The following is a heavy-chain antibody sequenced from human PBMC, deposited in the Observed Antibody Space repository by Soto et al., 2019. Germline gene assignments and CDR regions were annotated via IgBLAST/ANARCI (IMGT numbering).Heavy chain of an antibody. CDR2: IKSKTDGGTT. D-gene: IGHD3-3*01. V-gene: IGHV3-15*01. Sequence: PGRYLRLSCAAPGLTLPNTWMTWVGQAPGEGLEWVGRIKSKTDGGTTDYAASAKGRSPISRDDSKNTLYLQMNSLKTEDTAVYYCTTAQHISIFGVTIRDYFDSWGLGT. CDR3: TTAQHISIFGVTIRDYFDS. CDR1: GLTLPNTW. J-gene: IGHJ4*02.